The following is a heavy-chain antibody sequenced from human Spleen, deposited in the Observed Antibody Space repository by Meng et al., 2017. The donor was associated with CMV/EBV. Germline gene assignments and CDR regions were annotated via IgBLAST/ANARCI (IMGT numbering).Heavy chain of an antibody. J-gene: IGHJ5*02. CDR3: ARVIGNWFDA. V-gene: IGHV4-31*03. D-gene: IGHD2-21*01. CDR1: GGFISGGGHY. CDR2: IYYSGST. Sequence: LTCTVSGGFISGGGHYWGWIRQVPGKGLEWIGYIYYSGSTYYKPSLKSRVTISVDTSKNQFSLRLSPVTAADTAVYYCARVIGNWFDAWGQGALVTVSS.